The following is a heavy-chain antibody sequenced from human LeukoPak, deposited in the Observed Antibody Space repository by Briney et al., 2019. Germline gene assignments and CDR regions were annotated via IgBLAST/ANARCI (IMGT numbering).Heavy chain of an antibody. V-gene: IGHV3-23*01. J-gene: IGHJ4*02. D-gene: IGHD3-22*01. CDR3: ATATGYYDSSGYYHFDY. CDR2: ISGSGGST. Sequence: PGGSLRLSCAASGFTFSSYAMSWVRQAPGKGLEWVSAISGSGGSTYYAVSVKGRFTISRDNSKNTLYLQMNSLRAEDTAVYYCATATGYYDSSGYYHFDYWGQGTLVTVSS. CDR1: GFTFSSYA.